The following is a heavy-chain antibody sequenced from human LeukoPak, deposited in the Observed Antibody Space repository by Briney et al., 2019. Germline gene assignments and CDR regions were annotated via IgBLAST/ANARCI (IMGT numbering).Heavy chain of an antibody. CDR3: AKDVLRGDGYNSPCFDY. CDR1: GFTFSSYG. V-gene: IGHV3-23*01. D-gene: IGHD5-24*01. CDR2: ISGSGGST. J-gene: IGHJ4*02. Sequence: GGSLRLSCAAPGFTFSSYGMSWVRQAPGKGLERVSAISGSGGSTYYADSVKGRFTISRDNSKNTLYLQMNSLRAEDTAVYYCAKDVLRGDGYNSPCFDYWGQGTLVTVSS.